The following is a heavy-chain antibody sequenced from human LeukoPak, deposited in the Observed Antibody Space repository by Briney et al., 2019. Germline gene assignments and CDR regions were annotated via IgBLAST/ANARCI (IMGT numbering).Heavy chain of an antibody. J-gene: IGHJ4*02. CDR1: GGSISSSSYY. V-gene: IGHV4-39*01. D-gene: IGHD3-22*01. Sequence: SETLSLTCTVSGGSISSSSYYWGWIRQPPGKGLEWIGSIYYSGSTYYNPSLKSRVTISVDTSKNQFSLKLSSVTAADTAVYYCARHGVVVITALLDYWGQGTLVTVSS. CDR2: IYYSGST. CDR3: ARHGVVVITALLDY.